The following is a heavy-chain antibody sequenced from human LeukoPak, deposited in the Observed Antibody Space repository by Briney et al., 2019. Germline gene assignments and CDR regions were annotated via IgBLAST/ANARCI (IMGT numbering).Heavy chain of an antibody. CDR3: ARARAGIQAGFDY. CDR1: EFTFSTYA. V-gene: IGHV3-23*01. J-gene: IGHJ4*02. CDR2: ISGSGGST. D-gene: IGHD1-1*01. Sequence: GGSLRLSYAASEFTFSTYAMNWVRQAPGRGLEWVSAISGSGGSTYYADSVKGRFTISRDNAKNSLYLQMNSLRVEDTAVYYCARARAGIQAGFDYWGQGTLVTVSS.